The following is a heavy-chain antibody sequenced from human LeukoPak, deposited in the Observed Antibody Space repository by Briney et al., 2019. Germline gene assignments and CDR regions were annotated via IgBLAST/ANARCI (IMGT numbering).Heavy chain of an antibody. V-gene: IGHV4-4*07. D-gene: IGHD2-2*01. CDR3: AREDDEYCSRTSCSNFYFYYIDV. CDR1: GGSLRGHY. J-gene: IGHJ6*03. Sequence: KPSETLSLTCTVSGGSLRGHYWTWIRQPARKGLEWIGHIYASGDTTYNPSLKSRVTMSVDTSKNQFFLSLTSVTAADAAVYYCAREDDEYCSRTSCSNFYFYYIDVWGRGTTVTVSS. CDR2: IYASGDT.